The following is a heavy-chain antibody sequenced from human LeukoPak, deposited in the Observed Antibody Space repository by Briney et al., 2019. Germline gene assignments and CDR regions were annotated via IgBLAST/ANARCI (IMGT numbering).Heavy chain of an antibody. CDR2: IYSGGST. D-gene: IGHD6-19*01. CDR3: ARGSGWYGYDY. Sequence: GGSLRLSCEASGFTVSSNYMSWVRQAPGKGLEWVSVIYSGGSTYYADSVKGRFTISRDNSKNTLYLQMNSLRAEDTAVYYCARGSGWYGYDYWGQGTLVTVSS. CDR1: GFTVSSNY. J-gene: IGHJ4*02. V-gene: IGHV3-53*01.